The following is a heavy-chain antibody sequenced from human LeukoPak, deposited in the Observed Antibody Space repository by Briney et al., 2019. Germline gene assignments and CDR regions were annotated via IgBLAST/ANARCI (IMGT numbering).Heavy chain of an antibody. D-gene: IGHD6-13*01. CDR2: MYFTGSGST. Sequence: SETLSLTCSVSGGSFSNYFWTWIRQPPGKGLEWIGYMYFTGSGSTYYNPSLESRVTISVDASKSQFSLTLTSVTAADTAVYYCVRHNPAAAGHEVDSWGQGTLVTVSS. CDR3: VRHNPAAAGHEVDS. J-gene: IGHJ4*02. V-gene: IGHV4-59*08. CDR1: GGSFSNYF.